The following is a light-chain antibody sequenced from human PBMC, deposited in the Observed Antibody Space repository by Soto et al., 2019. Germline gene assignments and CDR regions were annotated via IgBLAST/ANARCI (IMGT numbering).Light chain of an antibody. CDR2: QAS. J-gene: IGKJ1*01. CDR3: QRDNSCGT. V-gene: IGKV1-5*03. Sequence: DIQMTKSPSTLSASVGDRVTIACRASQRISSWLAWFQQKPGKAPKPLTYQASSLESGVPSRFSGSGSGKQFPLTISSLQPDDFATYYCQRDNSCGTFRQGTKGEIK. CDR1: QRISSW.